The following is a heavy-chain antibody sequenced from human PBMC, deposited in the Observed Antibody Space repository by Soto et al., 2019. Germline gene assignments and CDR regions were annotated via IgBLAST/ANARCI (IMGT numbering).Heavy chain of an antibody. D-gene: IGHD4-17*01. V-gene: IGHV1-69*06. CDR2: IIPIFGTA. Sequence: SVKVSCKSSGGTFSSYAISWVRQAPGQGLEWMGGIIPIFGTANYAQKFQGRVTITADKYTSTAYMELSSLRSEDTAVYYCARVSNYDYGGPHNRFDPWAQGTLVTVSS. CDR3: ARVSNYDYGGPHNRFDP. J-gene: IGHJ5*02. CDR1: GGTFSSYA.